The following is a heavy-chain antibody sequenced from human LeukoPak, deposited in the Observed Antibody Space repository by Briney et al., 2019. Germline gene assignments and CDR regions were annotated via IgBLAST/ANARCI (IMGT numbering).Heavy chain of an antibody. CDR3: ARDFGELLFGMDV. CDR2: ISSSSSYT. J-gene: IGHJ6*02. CDR1: GFTFSDYY. D-gene: IGHD3-10*01. Sequence: KPGGSLRLSCAASGFTFSDYYMSWIRQAPGKGLEWVSYISSSSSYTNYAESVKGRFTISRDNAKNSLYLQMNSLRAEDTAVYYCARDFGELLFGMDVWGQGTTVTVS. V-gene: IGHV3-11*05.